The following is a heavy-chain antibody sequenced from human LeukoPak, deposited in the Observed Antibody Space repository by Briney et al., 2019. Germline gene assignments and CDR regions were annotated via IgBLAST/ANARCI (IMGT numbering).Heavy chain of an antibody. V-gene: IGHV4-4*02. CDR3: ARGDSSSWYWSDWFDP. J-gene: IGHJ5*02. CDR1: GGPISSSNW. CDR2: IYHSGST. Sequence: SETLSLTCAVSGGPISSSNWWSWVRQPLGKGLEWIGEIYHSGSTNYNPSLKSRVTISVDKSKNQFSLKLSSVTAADTAVYYCARGDSSSWYWSDWFDPWGQGTLVTVSS. D-gene: IGHD6-13*01.